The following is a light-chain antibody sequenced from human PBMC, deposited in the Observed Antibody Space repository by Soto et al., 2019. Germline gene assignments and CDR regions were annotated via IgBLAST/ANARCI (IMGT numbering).Light chain of an antibody. CDR2: DNN. J-gene: IGLJ1*01. V-gene: IGLV1-51*01. CDR1: ISNIGNNF. Sequence: QSVLTQPPSVSAAPGQRVTISCSGSISNIGNNFVSWYQHLPGKAPELLIYDNNQGPSGIPDRFSGSKSGTSATLGITGLQTGDEADYYCGTWDSSLSVYVFGTGTKVTVL. CDR3: GTWDSSLSVYV.